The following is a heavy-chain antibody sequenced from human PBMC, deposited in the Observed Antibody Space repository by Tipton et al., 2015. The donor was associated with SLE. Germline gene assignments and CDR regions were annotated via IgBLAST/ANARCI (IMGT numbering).Heavy chain of an antibody. CDR2: ISGSGGDT. CDR3: AKDVGAVAGTIQGY. D-gene: IGHD6-19*01. CDR1: GFTFSSYA. J-gene: IGHJ4*02. Sequence: GSLRLSCAASGFTFSSYAMSWVRQAPGKGLEWVSAISGSGGDTYYADSVKGRFAISRDKSKNTLYLQMNSLRAEDTAVYYCAKDVGAVAGTIQGYWGQGTLVTVSS. V-gene: IGHV3-23*01.